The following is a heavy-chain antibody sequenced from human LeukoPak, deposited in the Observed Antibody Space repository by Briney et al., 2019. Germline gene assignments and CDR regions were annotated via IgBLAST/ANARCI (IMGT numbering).Heavy chain of an antibody. J-gene: IGHJ6*04. CDR3: ARREWGYAVSV. CDR2: IYHSGST. V-gene: IGHV4-38-2*02. CDR1: GYSISSGTY. D-gene: IGHD2-2*01. Sequence: TSSETLSLTCTGSGYSISSGTYWDWIRQHPGKGLEWIGTIYHSGSTYYNPSLKSRVTISVDTSKNQFSLKRSSVTAADTAVFYCARREWGYAVSVWGKGTTVIVSS.